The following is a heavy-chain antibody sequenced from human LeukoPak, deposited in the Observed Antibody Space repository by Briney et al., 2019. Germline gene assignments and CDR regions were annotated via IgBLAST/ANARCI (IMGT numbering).Heavy chain of an antibody. Sequence: ASVKVSFKALGYTFTSNYVIWVRQAPGQGPEWVGWIDPNNCATYYAQQFQGRVTMTRDTSSTTVYMELDSLTSDDTAVYYCARDLRDDGFGAEGSLDFWGQGTLVTVSS. CDR1: GYTFTSNY. CDR2: IDPNNCAT. CDR3: ARDLRDDGFGAEGSLDF. V-gene: IGHV1-2*02. J-gene: IGHJ4*02. D-gene: IGHD1-1*01.